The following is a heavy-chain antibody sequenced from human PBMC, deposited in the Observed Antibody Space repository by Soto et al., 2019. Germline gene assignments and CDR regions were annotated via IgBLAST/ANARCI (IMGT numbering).Heavy chain of an antibody. CDR2: IAFGGNS. Sequence: QLQLQESGPGLVKPSETLSLTCSVSAGSIRSSNYFWGWIRQPPGKGLQFIGTIAFGGNSFYNPSFNSRVTISVDTSKNLLFLMLSSVTAADTAVYYCAAYGWGMDVWGQGTTVTVSS. V-gene: IGHV4-39*01. CDR1: AGSIRSSNYF. J-gene: IGHJ6*02. CDR3: AAYGWGMDV. D-gene: IGHD4-17*01.